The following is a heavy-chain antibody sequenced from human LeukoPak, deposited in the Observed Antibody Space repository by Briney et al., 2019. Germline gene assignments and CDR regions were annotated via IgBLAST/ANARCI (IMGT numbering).Heavy chain of an antibody. D-gene: IGHD4-17*01. J-gene: IGHJ3*02. V-gene: IGHV3-23*01. Sequence: PGGSLRLPCAASGFTFSSYWMSWVRQAPGKGLEWVSAISGSGGSTYYADSVKGRFTISRDNSKNTLYLQMNSLRAEDTAVYYCAKKRLSTVTTPDAFDIWGQGTMVTVSS. CDR2: ISGSGGST. CDR1: GFTFSSYW. CDR3: AKKRLSTVTTPDAFDI.